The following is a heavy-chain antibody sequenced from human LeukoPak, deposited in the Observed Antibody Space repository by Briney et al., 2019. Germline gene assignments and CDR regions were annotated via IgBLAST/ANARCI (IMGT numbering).Heavy chain of an antibody. CDR3: YLPAATTILRMSDAFDI. CDR2: IRSKANSYAT. V-gene: IGHV3-73*01. D-gene: IGHD2-2*01. J-gene: IGHJ3*02. Sequence: GGSLKLSXAASGFTFSGSAMHWVRQASGKGLEWVGRIRSKANSYATAYAASVKGRFTISRDDSKNTAYLQMNSLKTEDTAVYYCYLPAATTILRMSDAFDIWGQGTMVTVSS. CDR1: GFTFSGSA.